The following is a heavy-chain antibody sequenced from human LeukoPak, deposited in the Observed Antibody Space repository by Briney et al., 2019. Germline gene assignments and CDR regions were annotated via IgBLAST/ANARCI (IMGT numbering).Heavy chain of an antibody. D-gene: IGHD6-13*01. J-gene: IGHJ4*02. V-gene: IGHV1-2*06. CDR3: ARTGTRYSSSEEFDY. Sequence: ASVKVSCKASGGTFSSYAISWVRQAPGQGLEWMGRINPNSGGTNYAQKFQGRVTMTRDTSISTAYMELSRLRSDDTAVYYCARTGTRYSSSEEFDYWGQGTLVTVSS. CDR1: GGTFSSYA. CDR2: INPNSGGT.